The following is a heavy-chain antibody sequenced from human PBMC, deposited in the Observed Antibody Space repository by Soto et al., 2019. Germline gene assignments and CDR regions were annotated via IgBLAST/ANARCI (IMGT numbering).Heavy chain of an antibody. V-gene: IGHV1-18*01. D-gene: IGHD3-9*01. J-gene: IGHJ4*02. CDR2: ISAYNGNT. Sequence: QVQLVQSGAEVKKPGASVKVSCKASGYTFTSYGISWVRQAPGQGLEWMGWISAYNGNTTYAQKLQGRVTMTTDTSTSTAYMELRSLRSDDTAVYYCARDQHDILTGYYPNPDYWGQGTLVTVSS. CDR3: ARDQHDILTGYYPNPDY. CDR1: GYTFTSYG.